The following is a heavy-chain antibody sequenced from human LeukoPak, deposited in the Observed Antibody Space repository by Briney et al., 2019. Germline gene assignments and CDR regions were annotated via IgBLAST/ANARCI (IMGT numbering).Heavy chain of an antibody. Sequence: QSGGSLRLSCAASGFTFSSYGMHRVRQAPGKGLEWVAVISYDGSNKYYADSVKGRFTISRDNSKNTLYLQMNSLRAEDTAVYYCAKVALSYGDSGDYWGQGTLVTVSS. CDR1: GFTFSSYG. CDR3: AKVALSYGDSGDY. J-gene: IGHJ4*02. D-gene: IGHD4-17*01. CDR2: ISYDGSNK. V-gene: IGHV3-30*18.